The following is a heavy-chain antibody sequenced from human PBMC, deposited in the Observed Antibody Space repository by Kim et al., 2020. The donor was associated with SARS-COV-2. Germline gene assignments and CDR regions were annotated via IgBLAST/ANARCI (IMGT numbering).Heavy chain of an antibody. V-gene: IGHV4-31*03. CDR2: IYYSGST. J-gene: IGHJ5*02. Sequence: SETLSLTCTVSGGSISSGGYYWSWIRQHPGKGLEWIGYIYYSGSTYYNPSLKSRVTISVDTSKNQFSLKLSSVTAADTAVYYCARDSSSWVWFDPWGQGTLVTVSS. CDR1: GGSISSGGYY. D-gene: IGHD6-13*01. CDR3: ARDSSSWVWFDP.